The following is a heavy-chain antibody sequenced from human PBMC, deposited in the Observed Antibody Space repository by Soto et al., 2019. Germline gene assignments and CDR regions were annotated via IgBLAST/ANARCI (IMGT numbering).Heavy chain of an antibody. V-gene: IGHV6-1*01. Sequence: SQTLSLTCAISGDSVSSNSAAWNWIRQSPSRGLEWLGRTYYRSKWYNDYAVSVKSRITINPDTSKNQFSLQLSSVTPEDTAVYYCAREGDDLYPNSPVYYYYGMDVWGQGTKVTVSS. D-gene: IGHD3-16*01. CDR3: AREGDDLYPNSPVYYYYGMDV. CDR1: GDSVSSNSAA. J-gene: IGHJ6*02. CDR2: TYYRSKWYN.